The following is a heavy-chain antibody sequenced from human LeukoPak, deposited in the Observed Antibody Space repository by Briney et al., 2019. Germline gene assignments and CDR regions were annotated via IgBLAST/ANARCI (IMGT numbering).Heavy chain of an antibody. CDR3: ARAPYYETTGPL. CDR2: IRQDGNEK. V-gene: IGHV3-7*01. Sequence: QPGGSLRLSCVASGFTFSSHWMSWVRQAPEKGLEWVANIRQDGNEKYYVDSAKGRFTISRDNAKNSLYLQMNSLRAEDTAVYYCARAPYYETTGPLWGQGTLVTVSS. D-gene: IGHD3-22*01. J-gene: IGHJ4*02. CDR1: GFTFSSHW.